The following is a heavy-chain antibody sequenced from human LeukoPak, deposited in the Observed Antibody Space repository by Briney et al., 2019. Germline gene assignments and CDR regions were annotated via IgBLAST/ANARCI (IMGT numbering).Heavy chain of an antibody. CDR1: GFTFSSYA. Sequence: GRSLRLSCAASGFTFSSYAMHWVRRAPGKGLGWVAVISYDGSNKYYSDSVKGRFTISRDNSKNTLYLQMNSLRAEDTAVYYCARDWNEYYFDYWGQGTLVTVSS. CDR2: ISYDGSNK. D-gene: IGHD1-1*01. CDR3: ARDWNEYYFDY. J-gene: IGHJ4*02. V-gene: IGHV3-30*04.